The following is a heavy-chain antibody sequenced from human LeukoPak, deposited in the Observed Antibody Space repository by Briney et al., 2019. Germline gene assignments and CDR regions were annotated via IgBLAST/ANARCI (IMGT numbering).Heavy chain of an antibody. V-gene: IGHV1-18*01. CDR1: GYTFTSYG. J-gene: IGHJ4*02. D-gene: IGHD2-2*01. CDR3: ARDVGVGLVVLIY. CDR2: ISAYNCNT. Sequence: GSVKVSCKASGYTFTSYGISWVRQAPGQGLEWMGWISAYNCNTNYAQKLQGRVTMTTDTSTSTGYMELRSLRSDDTAVYYCARDVGVGLVVLIYWGQGTLVTVLS.